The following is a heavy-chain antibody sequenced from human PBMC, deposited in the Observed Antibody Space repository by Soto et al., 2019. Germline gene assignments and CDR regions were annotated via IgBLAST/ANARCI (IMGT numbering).Heavy chain of an antibody. CDR3: ARESDIVATNPTFDY. Sequence: PGGSLRLSCAASGFTFSSYAMHCVRQAPGKGLEWVAVISYDGSNKYYADSVKGRFTISRDNSKNTLYLQMNSLRAEDTAVYYCARESDIVATNPTFDYWGQGTLVTVSS. J-gene: IGHJ4*02. CDR2: ISYDGSNK. CDR1: GFTFSSYA. D-gene: IGHD5-12*01. V-gene: IGHV3-30-3*01.